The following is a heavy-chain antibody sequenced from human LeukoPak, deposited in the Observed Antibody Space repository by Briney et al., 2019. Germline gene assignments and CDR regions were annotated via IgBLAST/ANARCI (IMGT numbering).Heavy chain of an antibody. CDR2: IYPGDSDT. J-gene: IGHJ3*02. V-gene: IGHV5-51*01. Sequence: GESLKISCKGSGYRFTNYWIGWVRQMPGKGLEWMGIIYPGDSDTRYSPSFQGQVAMSADKSISTAYLQWSSLKASDTAIYYCAGRYGSSAGASDAFDIWGQGTMVTVSP. CDR1: GYRFTNYW. CDR3: AGRYGSSAGASDAFDI. D-gene: IGHD6-6*01.